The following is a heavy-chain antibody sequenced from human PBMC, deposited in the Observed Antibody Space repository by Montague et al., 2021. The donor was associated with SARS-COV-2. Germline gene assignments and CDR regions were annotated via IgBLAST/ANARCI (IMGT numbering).Heavy chain of an antibody. D-gene: IGHD3-10*01. V-gene: IGHV4-34*01. CDR3: ARGRRILLWFGELLSGGDYSGRDV. CDR2: INHSGST. Sequence: SETLSLTCAVYGGSFIGYYWSWIRQPPGKGLEWIGEINHSGSTNYNPSLKSRVTISVDTSKNQFSLKLSSVTAADTAVYYCARGRRILLWFGELLSGGDYSGRDVWGQGTTVTVSS. J-gene: IGHJ6*02. CDR1: GGSFIGYY.